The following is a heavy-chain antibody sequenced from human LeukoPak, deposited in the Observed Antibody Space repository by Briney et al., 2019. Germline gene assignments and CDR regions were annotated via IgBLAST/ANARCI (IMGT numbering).Heavy chain of an antibody. CDR1: GFTFSSYS. D-gene: IGHD3-22*01. Sequence: SGGSLRLSCAASGFTFSSYSMTWVRQAPGKGLEWVSSISSSSYIYYADSVKGRFTISRDNAKNSLYLQMNSLRAEDTAVYYCAREKEYYYDSSGYYSDTRYYFDYWGQGTLVTVSS. CDR3: AREKEYYYDSSGYYSDTRYYFDY. V-gene: IGHV3-21*01. CDR2: ISSSSYI. J-gene: IGHJ4*02.